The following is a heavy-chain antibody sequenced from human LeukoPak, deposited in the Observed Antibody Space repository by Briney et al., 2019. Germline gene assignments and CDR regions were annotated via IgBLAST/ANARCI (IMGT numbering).Heavy chain of an antibody. Sequence: SGPTLVKPTQTLTLTCTFSGFSLSTSGVGVGWIRQPPGKALEWLALIYWDDDKRYSPSLKSRLTITKDTSENQVVLTMTNMDPVDTATYYCAHLLYYDILRGFDYWGQGTLVTVSS. CDR1: GFSLSTSGVG. CDR3: AHLLYYDILRGFDY. V-gene: IGHV2-5*02. J-gene: IGHJ4*02. D-gene: IGHD3-9*01. CDR2: IYWDDDK.